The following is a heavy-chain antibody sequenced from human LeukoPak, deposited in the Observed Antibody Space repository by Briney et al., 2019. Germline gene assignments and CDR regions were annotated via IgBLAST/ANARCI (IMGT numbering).Heavy chain of an antibody. CDR1: GGTFSSYA. D-gene: IGHD3-10*01. V-gene: IGHV1-69*13. CDR2: IIPIFGTA. Sequence: GASVKVSCKASGGTFSSYAISWVRQAPGQGLEWMGGIIPIFGTANYAQKFQGRVTITADESTSTAYMELSSLRSEDTAVYYCARAQGVTMVRGVIDYYYGMDVWGKETTVTVSS. CDR3: ARAQGVTMVRGVIDYYYGMDV. J-gene: IGHJ6*04.